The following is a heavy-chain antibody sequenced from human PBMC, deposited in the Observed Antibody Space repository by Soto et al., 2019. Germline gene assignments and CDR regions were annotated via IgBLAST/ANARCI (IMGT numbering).Heavy chain of an antibody. V-gene: IGHV3-15*07. CDR3: TTGVLQGDY. CDR2: IKSKTDGGTT. CDR1: SVSNAW. Sequence: SVSNAWMNWVRQAPGKGLEWVGRIKSKTDGGTTDYAAPVKGRFTISRDDSKNTLYLQMNSLKTEDTAVYYCTTGVLQGDYWGQGILVTVSS. J-gene: IGHJ4*02.